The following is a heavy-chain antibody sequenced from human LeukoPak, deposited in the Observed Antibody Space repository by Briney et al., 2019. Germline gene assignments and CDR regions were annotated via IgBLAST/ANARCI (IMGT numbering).Heavy chain of an antibody. J-gene: IGHJ4*02. D-gene: IGHD6-13*01. CDR1: GGAFSKYA. CDR2: ITPTYGLV. V-gene: IGHV1-69*17. Sequence: SVKVSCKASGGAFSKYAISWVRQAPGQGLEWMGGITPTYGLVHYAQKFQGRVTLTTDTSTGTADLEMNSLTFEDTAVYYCATGTNGLYGSNRFQGYFDDWGQGTLVTVLS. CDR3: ATGTNGLYGSNRFQGYFDD.